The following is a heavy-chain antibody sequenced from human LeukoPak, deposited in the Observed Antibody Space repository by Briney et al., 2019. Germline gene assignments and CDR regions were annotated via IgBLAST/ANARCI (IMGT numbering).Heavy chain of an antibody. V-gene: IGHV3-7*01. Sequence: GGSLRLSCAASGFTFSSYWMSWVRQAPGKGLEWVANIKQDGSEKYYVDSVKGRFTISRDNAKNSLYLQMNSLRAEDTAVYYCARSSSSWYPKILHYYMDVWGKGTLVTVSS. J-gene: IGHJ6*03. CDR1: GFTFSSYW. D-gene: IGHD6-13*01. CDR3: ARSSSSWYPKILHYYMDV. CDR2: IKQDGSEK.